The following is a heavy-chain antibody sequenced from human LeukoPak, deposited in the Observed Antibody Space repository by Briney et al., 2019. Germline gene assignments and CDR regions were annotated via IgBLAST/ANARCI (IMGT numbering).Heavy chain of an antibody. CDR3: ARLRSYGYYYDGMDV. J-gene: IGHJ6*02. V-gene: IGHV3-48*04. CDR1: GFTFGTYS. D-gene: IGHD3-16*01. CDR2: ITSSSSTK. Sequence: GGSLRLSCAASGFTFGTYSMNWVRQAPGKGLEWVSYITSSSSTKYYADSVKGRFTISRDNAKNSLYLQMNSLRAEDTAVYFCARLRSYGYYYDGMDVWGQGTTVTVSS.